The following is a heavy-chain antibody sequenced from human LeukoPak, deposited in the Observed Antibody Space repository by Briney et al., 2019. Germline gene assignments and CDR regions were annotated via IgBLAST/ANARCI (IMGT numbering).Heavy chain of an antibody. CDR3: ARMRDIDYYYMDV. Sequence: SETLSLTCTVSGGSISSHYWSWIRQPPGEGLEWIGYIYYSGSTNYNPSLKSRVTISVDTSKNQFSLKLSSVTAADTAVYYCARMRDIDYYYMDVWGKGTTVTVSS. CDR2: IYYSGST. J-gene: IGHJ6*03. CDR1: GGSISSHY. V-gene: IGHV4-59*11. D-gene: IGHD2-15*01.